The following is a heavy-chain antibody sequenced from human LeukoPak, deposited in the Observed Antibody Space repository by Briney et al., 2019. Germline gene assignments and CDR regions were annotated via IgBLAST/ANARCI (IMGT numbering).Heavy chain of an antibody. V-gene: IGHV3-23*01. CDR3: AKSRGSGTYYKGNDY. CDR2: ISNSGDNT. CDR1: GFTFSNYA. J-gene: IGHJ4*02. D-gene: IGHD3-10*01. Sequence: GGSLRLSCAASGFTFSNYAMSWVRQAPGEGLEWVSAISNSGDNTYYAESMKGQFTTSRDNSKSTLSLQMNSLEAEDTAVYYCAKSRGSGTYYKGNDYWGQGSLVTPSS.